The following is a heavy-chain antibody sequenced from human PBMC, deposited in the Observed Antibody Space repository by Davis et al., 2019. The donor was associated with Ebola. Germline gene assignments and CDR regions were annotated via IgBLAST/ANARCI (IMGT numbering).Heavy chain of an antibody. CDR2: ISWNSGSI. V-gene: IGHV3-9*01. CDR1: GFTFDDYA. J-gene: IGHJ6*02. D-gene: IGHD2-15*01. Sequence: SLKISCAASGFTFDDYAMHWVRQAPGKGLEWVSGISWNSGSIGYADSVKGRFTISRDNAKNSLYLQMNSLRDEDTAVYYCARGGGYCSGGSCYELYYYYGMDVWGQGTMVTVSS. CDR3: ARGGGYCSGGSCYELYYYYGMDV.